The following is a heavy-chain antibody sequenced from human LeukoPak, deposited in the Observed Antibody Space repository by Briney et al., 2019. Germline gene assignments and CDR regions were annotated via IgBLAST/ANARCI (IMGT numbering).Heavy chain of an antibody. J-gene: IGHJ3*02. CDR1: GFTFSSYS. D-gene: IGHD3-10*01. CDR3: ARDRLWFGEFKWDNHAFDI. CDR2: ISSSSSYI. V-gene: IGHV3-21*01. Sequence: GGSLRLSCAASGFTFSSYSMNWVRQAPGKGLEWVSSISSSSSYIYYADSVKGRFTISRDNAKNSLYLQMNSLRAKDTAVYYCARDRLWFGEFKWDNHAFDIWGQGTMATVSS.